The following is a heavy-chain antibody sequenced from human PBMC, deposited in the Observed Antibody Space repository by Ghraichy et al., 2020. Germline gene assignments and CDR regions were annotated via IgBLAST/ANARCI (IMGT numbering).Heavy chain of an antibody. CDR1: GGSISSSSYY. Sequence: SETLSLTCTVSGGSISSSSYYWGWIRQPPGKGLEWIGSIYYSGSTYYNPSLKSRVTISVDTSKNQFSLKLSSVTAADTAVYYCARNRGFEYCSGGSCSSGPDYGPHFDYWGQGTLVTVSS. V-gene: IGHV4-39*01. D-gene: IGHD2-15*01. CDR3: ARNRGFEYCSGGSCSSGPDYGPHFDY. J-gene: IGHJ4*02. CDR2: IYYSGST.